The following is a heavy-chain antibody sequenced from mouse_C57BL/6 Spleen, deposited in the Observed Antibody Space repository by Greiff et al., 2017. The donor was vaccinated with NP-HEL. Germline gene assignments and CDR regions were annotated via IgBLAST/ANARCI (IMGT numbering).Heavy chain of an antibody. V-gene: IGHV5-17*01. CDR3: ARRLRPYAMDY. Sequence: EVMLVESGGGLVKPGGSLKLSCAASGFTFSDYGMHWVRQAPEKGLEWVAYISSGSSTIYYADTVKGRFTISRDNAKNTLFLQMTSLRSEDTAMYYCARRLRPYAMDYWGQGTSVTVSS. J-gene: IGHJ4*01. D-gene: IGHD3-2*02. CDR2: ISSGSSTI. CDR1: GFTFSDYG.